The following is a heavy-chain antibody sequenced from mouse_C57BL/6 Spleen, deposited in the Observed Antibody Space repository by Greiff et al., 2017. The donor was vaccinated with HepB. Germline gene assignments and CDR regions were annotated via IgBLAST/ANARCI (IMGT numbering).Heavy chain of an antibody. Sequence: EVQLQQSGPELVKPGASVKISCKASGYTFTDYYMNWVKQSHGKSLEWIGDINPNNGGTSYNQKFKGKATLTVDKSSSTAYMELRSLTSEDSAVYYCAREITTVGNYWGQGTTLTVSS. CDR2: INPNNGGT. V-gene: IGHV1-26*01. CDR1: GYTFTDYY. D-gene: IGHD1-1*01. J-gene: IGHJ2*01. CDR3: AREITTVGNY.